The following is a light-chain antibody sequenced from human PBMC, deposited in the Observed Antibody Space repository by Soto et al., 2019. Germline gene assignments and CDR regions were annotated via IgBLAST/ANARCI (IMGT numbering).Light chain of an antibody. CDR3: QQYSSYWT. Sequence: DIQLTQSPSFLSASVGHRVTITSRASQNSSRWLDRYKPRTGKDAMLLIHYALNLESGVTSRFSGSGSGTEFTLTIRSLQPDDFATYYCQQYSSYWTFAQGTKVDI. CDR2: YAL. V-gene: IGKV1-5*01. CDR1: QNSSRW. J-gene: IGKJ1*01.